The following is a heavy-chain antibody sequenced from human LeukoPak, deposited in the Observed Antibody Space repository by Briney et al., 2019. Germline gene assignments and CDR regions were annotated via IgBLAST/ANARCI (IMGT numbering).Heavy chain of an antibody. CDR1: GYTFTSYG. CDR3: ARASSTGWYSY. J-gene: IGHJ4*02. V-gene: IGHV1-18*01. D-gene: IGHD2-15*01. Sequence: ASVKVSCKASGYTFTSYGISWVRQAPGQGLEWMGWISAYNGNTNYAQKFQGRVTMTRDTSISTAYMELSRLRSDDTAVYYCARASSTGWYSYWGQGTLVTVSS. CDR2: ISAYNGNT.